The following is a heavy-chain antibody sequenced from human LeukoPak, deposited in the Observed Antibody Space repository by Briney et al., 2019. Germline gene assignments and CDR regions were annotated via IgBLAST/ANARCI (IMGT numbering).Heavy chain of an antibody. CDR3: AKDPGYSYGYGFDY. J-gene: IGHJ4*02. CDR1: GFTFSDYT. D-gene: IGHD5-18*01. Sequence: PGGSLRLPCAASGFTFSDYTMNWVRQAPGKGLEWVSSIGSVTTYIYYADSVKGRFTISRDNAKNSLSLQMNSLRAEDTAVYYCAKDPGYSYGYGFDYWGQGTLVTVSS. V-gene: IGHV3-21*01. CDR2: IGSVTTYI.